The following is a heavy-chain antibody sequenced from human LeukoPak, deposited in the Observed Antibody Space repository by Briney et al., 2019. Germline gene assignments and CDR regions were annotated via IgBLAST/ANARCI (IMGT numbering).Heavy chain of an antibody. D-gene: IGHD6-13*01. J-gene: IGHJ4*02. V-gene: IGHV1-46*01. Sequence: ASVKVSCKASGYTFTRYYIHWVRQAPGQGLEWMGIINPRGDSTSYGQKFQGRVTMTRDTSTSTVYMDLSSLRSEDTAVYYCARGLGQQLWSMLLDYWGEGTLVTVSS. CDR1: GYTFTRYY. CDR3: ARGLGQQLWSMLLDY. CDR2: INPRGDST.